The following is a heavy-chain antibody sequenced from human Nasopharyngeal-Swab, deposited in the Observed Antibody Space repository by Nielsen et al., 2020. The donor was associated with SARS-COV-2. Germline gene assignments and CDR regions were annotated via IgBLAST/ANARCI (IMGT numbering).Heavy chain of an antibody. Sequence: GESLKISCQGSGYTLSSYWIAWVRQMPGKGLEWMGMIYPSDSDTRYSPYFQGQVTMSVDKSINTAYLHWSSLKASDTAMYYCARHGGFCSSTNCYGGWFDPWGQGIQVIVSS. J-gene: IGHJ5*02. CDR2: IYPSDSDT. CDR1: GYTLSSYW. D-gene: IGHD2-2*01. CDR3: ARHGGFCSSTNCYGGWFDP. V-gene: IGHV5-51*01.